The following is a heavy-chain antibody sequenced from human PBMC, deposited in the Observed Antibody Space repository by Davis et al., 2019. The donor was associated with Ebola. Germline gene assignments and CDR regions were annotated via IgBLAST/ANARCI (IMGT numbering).Heavy chain of an antibody. D-gene: IGHD3-22*01. Sequence: GESLKISCAASGFTFSSYWMSWVRQAPGKGLEWVANIKQDGSEKYYVDSVKGRFTISRDNAKNSLYLQMNSLRAEDTAVYYCARDFSYDSSGYYDYWGQGTLVTVSS. CDR2: IKQDGSEK. J-gene: IGHJ4*02. CDR3: ARDFSYDSSGYYDY. CDR1: GFTFSSYW. V-gene: IGHV3-7*03.